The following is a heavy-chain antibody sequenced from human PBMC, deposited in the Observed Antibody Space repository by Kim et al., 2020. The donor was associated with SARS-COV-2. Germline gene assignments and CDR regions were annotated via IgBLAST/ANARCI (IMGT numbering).Heavy chain of an antibody. D-gene: IGHD6-6*01. CDR1: GFRFSDYD. J-gene: IGHJ4*02. Sequence: GGSLRLSCEASGFRFSDYDMSWIRQAPGKGLEWVAYINGNGSYMKCADSVNGRFSISRDNANKSLSLQRNSLTPEDTAVYYCVREPSNWGQGTLVTASS. CDR3: VREPSN. V-gene: IGHV3-11*01. CDR2: INGNGSYM.